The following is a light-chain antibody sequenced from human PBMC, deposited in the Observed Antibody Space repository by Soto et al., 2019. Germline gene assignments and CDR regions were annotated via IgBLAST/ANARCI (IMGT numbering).Light chain of an antibody. CDR1: SSNIGAGYD. V-gene: IGLV1-40*01. Sequence: QAVVTQPPSVSGAPGQRVTISCTGSSSNIGAGYDVHWYQHLPGAAPKLLVYRNTDRPSGVPDRFSGSKSGTSASLAITGLQVEDEAVYYCHSYDITLSGSVFGGGTQLTVL. J-gene: IGLJ2*01. CDR2: RNT. CDR3: HSYDITLSGSV.